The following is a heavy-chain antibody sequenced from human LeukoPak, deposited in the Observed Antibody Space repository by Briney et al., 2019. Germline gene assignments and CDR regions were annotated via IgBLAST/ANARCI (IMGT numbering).Heavy chain of an antibody. V-gene: IGHV3-74*01. D-gene: IGHD4-23*01. J-gene: IGHJ4*02. CDR1: GNYW. Sequence: GGSLRLSCAASGNYWMHCVRQAPGKGLVWVSHINSDGSWTSYADSVKGRFTISKDNAKNTVYLQMNNLRAEDTAVYYCARGRPHGNDYWGQGTLVTVSS. CDR3: ARGRPHGNDY. CDR2: INSDGSWT.